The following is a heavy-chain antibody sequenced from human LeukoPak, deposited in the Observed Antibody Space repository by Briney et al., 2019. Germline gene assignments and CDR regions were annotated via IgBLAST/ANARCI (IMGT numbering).Heavy chain of an antibody. D-gene: IGHD1-26*01. V-gene: IGHV3-74*01. CDR2: IHCDGSSS. J-gene: IGHJ4*02. CDR1: GFTFSNYW. Sequence: PGGSLRLSCAASGFTFSNYWMHWVRQVPGKGLVWVSRIHCDGSSSDYADSVKGRFTISRDNAKNMLYLQMSSLRADDTAVYYCTQWGGSGYWGQGTLVTVSS. CDR3: TQWGGSGY.